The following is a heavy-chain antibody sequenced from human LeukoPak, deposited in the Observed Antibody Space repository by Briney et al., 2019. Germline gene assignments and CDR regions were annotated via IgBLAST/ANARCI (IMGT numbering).Heavy chain of an antibody. J-gene: IGHJ5*02. D-gene: IGHD6-13*01. Sequence: SETLSLTCTVSGGSISSSSYYWGWIRRPPGKGLEWIGSMYYSVNTYYNPSLKSRVTISVDTSKNQFSLNLISVTAADTAVYYCARTIATAISGFDPWGQGTRVTVSS. V-gene: IGHV4-39*01. CDR1: GGSISSSSYY. CDR3: ARTIATAISGFDP. CDR2: MYYSVNT.